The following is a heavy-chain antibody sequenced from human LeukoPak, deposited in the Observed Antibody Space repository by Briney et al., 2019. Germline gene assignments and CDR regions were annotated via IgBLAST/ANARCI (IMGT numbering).Heavy chain of an antibody. CDR3: AREADYTYYYDSSGYYYTDY. V-gene: IGHV3-33*01. D-gene: IGHD3-22*01. CDR2: IWYDGSNK. Sequence: GGSLRLSCAASGFTFSSYGMHWVRQAPGKGLEWVAVIWYDGSNKYYADSVKGRFTISRDNSKNTLYLQMNSLRAEDTAVYYCAREADYTYYYDSSGYYYTDYWGQGTLVTVSS. J-gene: IGHJ4*02. CDR1: GFTFSSYG.